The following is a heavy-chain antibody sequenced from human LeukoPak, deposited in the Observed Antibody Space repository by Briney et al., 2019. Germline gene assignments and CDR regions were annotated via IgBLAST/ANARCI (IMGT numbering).Heavy chain of an antibody. J-gene: IGHJ4*02. V-gene: IGHV3-73*01. CDR1: GFTFSGSA. D-gene: IGHD2-2*01. CDR2: IRSKANSYAT. Sequence: QPGGSLKLSCAASGFTFSGSAMHWVRQASGKGLEWVGRIRSKANSYATAYAASVKGRFTISRDDSKNTAYLQMNSLKTEDTAVYYCTTFPGRYCSSTSREGIYFDYWGQGTLVTVSS. CDR3: TTFPGRYCSSTSREGIYFDY.